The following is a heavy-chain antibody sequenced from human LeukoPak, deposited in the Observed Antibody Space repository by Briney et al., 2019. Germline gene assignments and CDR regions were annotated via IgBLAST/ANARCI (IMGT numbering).Heavy chain of an antibody. Sequence: GGSLRLSCAASGFMFNSYAMNWVRQTPGKGLEWVSVIYSGGSTYYADSVKGRFTISRDNSKNTLYLQMNSLRAEDTAVYYCARDKRSGYDTWGQGTMVTVSS. D-gene: IGHD5-12*01. CDR2: IYSGGST. CDR3: ARDKRSGYDT. CDR1: GFMFNSYA. V-gene: IGHV3-53*01. J-gene: IGHJ3*02.